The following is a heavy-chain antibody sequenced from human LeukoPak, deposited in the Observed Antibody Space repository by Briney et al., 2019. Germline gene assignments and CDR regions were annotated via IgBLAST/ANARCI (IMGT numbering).Heavy chain of an antibody. CDR1: GGSLSNYY. V-gene: IGHV4-59*08. CDR3: ARRRAEGGSNGHYNWFDP. Sequence: PSETLSLTCSVSGGSLSNYYWSWIRQPPGKGLEWIGSMSYSGSTNYNPSLKSRVTMSVDTTKNQFSLRLNSVTAADTAVYYCARRRAEGGSNGHYNWFDPWGQGTLVTVSS. D-gene: IGHD6-13*01. J-gene: IGHJ5*02. CDR2: MSYSGST.